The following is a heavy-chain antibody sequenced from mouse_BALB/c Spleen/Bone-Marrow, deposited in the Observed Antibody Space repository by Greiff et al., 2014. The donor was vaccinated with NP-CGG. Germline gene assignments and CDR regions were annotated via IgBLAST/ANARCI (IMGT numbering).Heavy chain of an antibody. CDR2: IDPANGNT. CDR1: GFNIKDTY. D-gene: IGHD1-1*01. J-gene: IGHJ3*01. CDR3: ASYYYGSSRFAY. V-gene: IGHV14-3*02. Sequence: EVQLQQSGAELVKPGASVKLSCTASGFNIKDTYMHWVKQRPGQGLEWIGRIDPANGNTKYDPKFQGKATITADTSSNTAYLQLSSLTSEDTAVYYCASYYYGSSRFAYWGQGTLVTVSA.